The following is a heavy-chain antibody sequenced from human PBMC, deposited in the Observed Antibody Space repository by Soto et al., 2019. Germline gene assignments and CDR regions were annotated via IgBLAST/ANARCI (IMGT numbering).Heavy chain of an antibody. CDR3: VRGSVYNWRGDY. V-gene: IGHV3-74*01. Sequence: EVQLVESGGGLVQPGGSLRLSCAASGFTFSNYWMHWVRQAPGKGLVWVSRINSDGSTTGNADSVKGRFTISRDNVKNTLYLQMNSLRAEDTAVYYCVRGSVYNWRGDYWGQGTLVTVSS. CDR1: GFTFSNYW. D-gene: IGHD1-20*01. J-gene: IGHJ4*02. CDR2: INSDGSTT.